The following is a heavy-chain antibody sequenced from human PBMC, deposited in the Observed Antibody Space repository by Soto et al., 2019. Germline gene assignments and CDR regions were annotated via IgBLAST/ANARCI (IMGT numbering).Heavy chain of an antibody. Sequence: EVKLVESGGGLVQPGGSLRLSCDASGFTFSDYAMNWVRQAPGKGLEWVSFISKGSSTIYYADALKGRFTLSRDNAKTSLYLPMTNLREEDTAIYYCAKDSGTYQELLDYWGQGTLVTVSS. CDR1: GFTFSDYA. V-gene: IGHV3-48*02. CDR3: AKDSGTYQELLDY. J-gene: IGHJ4*02. CDR2: ISKGSSTI. D-gene: IGHD1-26*01.